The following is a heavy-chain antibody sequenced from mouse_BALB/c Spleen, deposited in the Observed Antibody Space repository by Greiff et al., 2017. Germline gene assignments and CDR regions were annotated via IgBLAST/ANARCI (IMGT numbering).Heavy chain of an antibody. D-gene: IGHD2-4*01. CDR1: GYSITSYHA. CDR2: ISYSGSP. J-gene: IGHJ3*01. V-gene: IGHV3-2*02. CDR3: ARGDYAWFAY. Sequence: DVKLQESGPGLVKPSQSLSLTCTVTGYSITSYHAWNWIRQFPGNKLEWMGYISYSGSPSYNPSLKSRISITRDTSKNQFFLQLYSVTTEETATYYCARGDYAWFAYWGQGTLVTGAA.